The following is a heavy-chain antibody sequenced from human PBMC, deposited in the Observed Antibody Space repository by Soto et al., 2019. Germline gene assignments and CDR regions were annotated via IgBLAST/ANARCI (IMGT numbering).Heavy chain of an antibody. CDR2: IWYDGSNK. D-gene: IGHD3-16*01. Sequence: GGSLRLSCAASGFTFSSYGMHWVRQAPGKGLEWVAVIWYDGSNKYYADSVKGRFTISRDNSKNTLYLQMNSLRAEDTAVYYCASPGGGVASIWDAFDIWGQGTMVTVSS. CDR1: GFTFSSYG. J-gene: IGHJ3*02. CDR3: ASPGGGVASIWDAFDI. V-gene: IGHV3-33*01.